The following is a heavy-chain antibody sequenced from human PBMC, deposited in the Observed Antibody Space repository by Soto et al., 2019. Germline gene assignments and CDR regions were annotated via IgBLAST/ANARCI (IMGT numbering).Heavy chain of an antibody. CDR1: GGTFSNYP. CDR3: ASRNHRCLQLGYFDL. V-gene: IGHV1-69*12. J-gene: IGHJ2*01. CDR2: IIPIFGTV. Sequence: QVQLVQSGAEVKKPGSSVKVSCKASGGTFSNYPISWLRQAPGQGLEWMVGIIPIFGTVNYAQKFQGRGTITADESTSTAYMELSSRRSEDTAVYYCASRNHRCLQLGYFDLGVRGTLVTVSS. D-gene: IGHD1-1*01.